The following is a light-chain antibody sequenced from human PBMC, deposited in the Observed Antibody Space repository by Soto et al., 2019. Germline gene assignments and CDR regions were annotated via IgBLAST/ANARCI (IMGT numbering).Light chain of an antibody. Sequence: DIQMTQLPSSMSASVGDRVTITCRASQGISRWLAWYHQKPGKAPNRLIYSASTLYSGVPSRFSGSGSGTDFTLTISSLQPEDFGTYYCQQANSFPLTFGPGTKVDIK. J-gene: IGKJ3*01. CDR3: QQANSFPLT. CDR2: SAS. CDR1: QGISRW. V-gene: IGKV1-12*01.